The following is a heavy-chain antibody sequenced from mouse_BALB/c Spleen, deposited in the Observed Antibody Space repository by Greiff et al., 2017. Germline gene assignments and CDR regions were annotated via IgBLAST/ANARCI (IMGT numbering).Heavy chain of an antibody. V-gene: IGHV3-6*02. J-gene: IGHJ4*01. CDR2: ISYDGSN. CDR3: ARWLLRSGAMDY. CDR1: GYSITSGYY. D-gene: IGHD2-3*01. Sequence: VQLKESGPGLVKPSQSLSLTCSVTGYSITSGYYWNWIRQFPGNKLEWMGYISYDGSNNYNPSLKNRISITRDTSKNQFFLKLNSVTTEDTATYYCARWLLRSGAMDYWGQGTSVTVSS.